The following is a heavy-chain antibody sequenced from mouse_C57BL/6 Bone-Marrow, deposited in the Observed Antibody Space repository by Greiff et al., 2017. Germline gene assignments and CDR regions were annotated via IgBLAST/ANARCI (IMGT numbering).Heavy chain of an antibody. CDR3: ARHYGSSYWYFDV. V-gene: IGHV1-54*01. J-gene: IGHJ1*03. CDR2: INPGSGGT. CDR1: GYAFTNYL. Sequence: VHLVESGAELVRPGTSVKVSCKASGYAFTNYLIEWVKQRPGQGLEWIGVINPGSGGTNYNEKFKGKATLTADKSSSTAYMQLSSLTSEDSAVYFCARHYGSSYWYFDVWGTGTTVTVSS. D-gene: IGHD1-1*01.